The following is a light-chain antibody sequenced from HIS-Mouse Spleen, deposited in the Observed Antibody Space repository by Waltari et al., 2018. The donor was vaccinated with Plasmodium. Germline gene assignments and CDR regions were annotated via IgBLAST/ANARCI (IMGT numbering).Light chain of an antibody. CDR1: NIGSKS. CDR3: QVWDSSSDHRV. Sequence: SYVMPQPPSVSVAPGQPARIPCGGNNIGSKSVHWSQQKPGQAPVLSVYDDSDRPSGIPERFSGSNSGNTATLTISRVEAGDEADYYCQVWDSSSDHRVFGGGTKLTVL. CDR2: DDS. J-gene: IGLJ3*02. V-gene: IGLV3-21*02.